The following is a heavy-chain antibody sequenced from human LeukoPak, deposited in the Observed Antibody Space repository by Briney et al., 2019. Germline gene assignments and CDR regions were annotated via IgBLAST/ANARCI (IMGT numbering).Heavy chain of an antibody. CDR1: GGTFSSYA. Sequence: ASVKVSCKASGGTFSSYAISWVRQAPGQGLEWVGGIIPIFGTANYAQKFQGRVTITTDESTSTAYMELSSLRSEDTAVYYCARVYISYGEYNWFDPWGQGTLVTVSS. CDR2: IIPIFGTA. D-gene: IGHD4-17*01. CDR3: ARVYISYGEYNWFDP. V-gene: IGHV1-69*05. J-gene: IGHJ5*02.